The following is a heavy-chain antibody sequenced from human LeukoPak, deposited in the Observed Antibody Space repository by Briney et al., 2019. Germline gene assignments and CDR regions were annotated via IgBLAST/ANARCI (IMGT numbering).Heavy chain of an antibody. V-gene: IGHV3-48*03. D-gene: IGHD1-26*01. CDR3: AREGSYYFDY. J-gene: IGHJ4*02. CDR2: ISSSGSTI. Sequence: GGSLRLSCAAPGFTFSSYEIIWVRQAPGKGLEWVSYISSSGSTIFYADSVKGRFTISRDNAKNSVYLQMNSLRAEDTAVYSCAREGSYYFDYWGQGTLVTVSS. CDR1: GFTFSSYE.